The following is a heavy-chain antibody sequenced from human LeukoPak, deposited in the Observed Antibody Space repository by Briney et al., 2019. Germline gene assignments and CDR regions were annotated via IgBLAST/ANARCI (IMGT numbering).Heavy chain of an antibody. Sequence: LGESLKISCKGSGYSFTSYWIAWVRQMPGKGLEWMGSIYPGDSNTRYNPSFQGQVTMSADKSISTAYLQWGSLRASDIAIYYWGKKKNFAGWFHPWGRGTLVTVSS. V-gene: IGHV5-51*01. CDR3: GKKKNFAGWFHP. CDR1: GYSFTSYW. CDR2: IYPGDSNT. D-gene: IGHD3-9*01. J-gene: IGHJ5*02.